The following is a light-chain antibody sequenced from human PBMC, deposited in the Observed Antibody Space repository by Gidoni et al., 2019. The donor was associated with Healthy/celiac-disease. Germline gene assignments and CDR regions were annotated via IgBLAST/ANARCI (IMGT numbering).Light chain of an antibody. CDR3: QQYYSTPLT. CDR1: QSVLYSSNNKNY. V-gene: IGKV4-1*01. Sequence: DIVMTQSPDSLAVSLGERATINCKSSQSVLYSSNNKNYLAWYQQKPGQPPKLLIYWASTRESGVPDRFSCSVSGTDFTLTIRSLQAEDVAVYYCQQYYSTPLTFGQXTRLDIK. CDR2: WAS. J-gene: IGKJ5*01.